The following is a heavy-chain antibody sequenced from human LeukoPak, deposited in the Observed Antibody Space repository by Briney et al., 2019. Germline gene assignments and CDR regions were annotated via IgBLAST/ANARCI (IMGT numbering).Heavy chain of an antibody. CDR3: TRRGTTHSSDH. V-gene: IGHV3-7*01. CDR2: INEDGSEK. Sequence: PGGSLRLSCEASGFTFKTYWMSWVRQAPGKGVEGVGNINEDGSEKYYMDSVKGRLTLSRDNAKNSVHLQMNSLRADDTGVYYCTRRGTTHSSDHWGQGALVTVSS. CDR1: GFTFKTYW. J-gene: IGHJ5*02. D-gene: IGHD3-16*01.